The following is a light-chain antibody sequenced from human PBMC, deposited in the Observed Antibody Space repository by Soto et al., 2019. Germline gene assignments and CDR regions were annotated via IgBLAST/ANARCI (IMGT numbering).Light chain of an antibody. CDR3: LQGSHVPRT. J-gene: IGKJ1*01. Sequence: EVVMTQSPLSLPVTLGQPASISCRSSHSLVNSDGNTYLNWFHQRPGQSPRRIIYKVSNRDSGVPDRFSGSGSGNDFTLRISRVEAEDVGVYYCLQGSHVPRTFGHGTRVEIK. V-gene: IGKV2-30*01. CDR1: HSLVNSDGNTY. CDR2: KVS.